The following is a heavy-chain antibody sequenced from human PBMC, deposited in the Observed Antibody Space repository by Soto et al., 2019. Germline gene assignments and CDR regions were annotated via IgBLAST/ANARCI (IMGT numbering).Heavy chain of an antibody. CDR1: GGSFSGYY. Sequence: SETLSLTCAVYGGSFSGYYWSWIRQPPGKGLEWIGEINHSGSTNYNPSLKSRVTISVDTSKNQFSLKLSSVTAADTPVYYCARGLGVGGSYFSYYYGMDVWGQGTTVTVSS. V-gene: IGHV4-34*01. J-gene: IGHJ6*02. D-gene: IGHD1-26*01. CDR3: ARGLGVGGSYFSYYYGMDV. CDR2: INHSGST.